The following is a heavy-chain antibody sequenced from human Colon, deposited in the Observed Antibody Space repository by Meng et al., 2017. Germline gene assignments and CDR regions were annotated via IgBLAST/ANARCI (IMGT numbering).Heavy chain of an antibody. D-gene: IGHD2-21*02. CDR3: ARQSPPYDGYTMGHRRDYFDS. CDR2: IYHDGNT. Sequence: SETLSLTCVVSNYSIPRVYYWGWIRQSPGEGLEWVGSIYHDGNTYFNPPLKSRLTMSVDTSKNQFSLSLTSVTAADTAVYYCARQSPPYDGYTMGHRRDYFDSWGQGMLVTGSS. J-gene: IGHJ4*02. CDR1: NYSIPRVYY. V-gene: IGHV4-38-2*01.